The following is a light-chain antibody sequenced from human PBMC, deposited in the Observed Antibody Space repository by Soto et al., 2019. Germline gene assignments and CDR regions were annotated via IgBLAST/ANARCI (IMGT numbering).Light chain of an antibody. J-gene: IGKJ1*01. CDR1: QSISSW. V-gene: IGKV1-5*01. CDR3: QHYNSYSWT. Sequence: DIQMTQSPSTLSASVGDRVTITCRASQSISSWLAWYQQKPGKAPKLLIYDASSLASGVPSRFSGSVSGTEFTLTISCLQADVFASYCCQHYNSYSWTFGQGTKLDIK. CDR2: DAS.